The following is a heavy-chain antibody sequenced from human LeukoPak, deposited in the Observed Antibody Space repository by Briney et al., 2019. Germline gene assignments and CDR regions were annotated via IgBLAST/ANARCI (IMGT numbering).Heavy chain of an antibody. CDR2: LYPAGDT. CDR1: GITVSDNY. V-gene: IGHV3-53*01. Sequence: GGSLRLSCAASGITVSDNYMSWVRQTPGKGLEWVSTLYPAGDTYFADSVRGRFTISRDISKNTVYLQMNSLRVEDTAVYYCARGRSHGNDYWGQGTLVTVSS. J-gene: IGHJ4*02. CDR3: ARGRSHGNDY. D-gene: IGHD4-23*01.